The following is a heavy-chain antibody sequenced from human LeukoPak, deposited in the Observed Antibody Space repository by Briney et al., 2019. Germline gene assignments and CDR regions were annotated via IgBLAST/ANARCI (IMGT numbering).Heavy chain of an antibody. D-gene: IGHD5-24*01. Sequence: GGSLRLSCAASGFTFSNSAMNWVPQAPGKGLEWVTTIGDSGGGIHYADSVKGRFTISRDNSKNTLYLQMSSLRAEDTAVYYCVRSYNMDVWGQGTTVTVSS. CDR1: GFTFSNSA. J-gene: IGHJ6*02. V-gene: IGHV3-23*01. CDR3: VRSYNMDV. CDR2: IGDSGGGI.